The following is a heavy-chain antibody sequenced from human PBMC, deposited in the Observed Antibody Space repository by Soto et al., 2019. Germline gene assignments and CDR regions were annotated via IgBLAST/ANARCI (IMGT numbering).Heavy chain of an antibody. Sequence: QVQLQESGPGLVKPSETLSLTCTVSGGSISNYYWSWIRQPPGKGLEWIGYVFYSGSTNYNPSLKSRVTISVDTSTNQFSLKLSSVTAADTAVYYCASHSSGSYLGLDYWGQGTLVTVSS. CDR3: ASHSSGSYLGLDY. V-gene: IGHV4-59*08. D-gene: IGHD1-26*01. CDR2: VFYSGST. CDR1: GGSISNYY. J-gene: IGHJ4*02.